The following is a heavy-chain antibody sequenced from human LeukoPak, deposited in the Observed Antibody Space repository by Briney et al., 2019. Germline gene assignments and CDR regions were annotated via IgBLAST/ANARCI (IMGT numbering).Heavy chain of an antibody. CDR1: GFTLSSAY. CDR3: TTTVVGVTTWFDP. D-gene: IGHD1-26*01. Sequence: NPGGSLRLSCAASGFTLSSAYMSWVRQAPGKGLEWVGRIKNKTNGGTTDYAAPVKGRFTISRDDSKNTLYLQMNSLKTEDTAVYYCTTTVVGVTTWFDPWGQGTLVTVSS. CDR2: IKNKTNGGTT. V-gene: IGHV3-15*01. J-gene: IGHJ5*02.